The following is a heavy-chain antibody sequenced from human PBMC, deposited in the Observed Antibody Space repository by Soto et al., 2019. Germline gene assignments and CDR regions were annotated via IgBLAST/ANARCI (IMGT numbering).Heavy chain of an antibody. CDR1: GFTFSAHY. CDR2: IRNRGQSHIA. Sequence: ESGGGLVQPGGSLRLSCAASGFTFSAHYMDWVRQAPGKGLEWVGRIRNRGQSHIADYAASVQGRFIMSRDDSENSVYLQMNSLKTEDTAVYYCARDTFTALDLWGQGTLVTVSS. J-gene: IGHJ4*02. V-gene: IGHV3-72*01. CDR3: ARDTFTALDL.